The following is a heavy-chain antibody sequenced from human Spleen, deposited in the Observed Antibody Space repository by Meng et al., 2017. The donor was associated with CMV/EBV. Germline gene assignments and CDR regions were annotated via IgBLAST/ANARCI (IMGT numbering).Heavy chain of an antibody. D-gene: IGHD3-22*01. CDR2: IYWNDDQ. CDR3: AHTSYYYDSSGYLKYYFDY. V-gene: IGHV2-5*01. CDR1: LSTSGVA. Sequence: LSTSGVAVGWIRQTPGRALEWLALIYWNDDQRYSPSVKSRLNITKDTSKNQVVLTMTNMDPVDTATYYCAHTSYYYDSSGYLKYYFDYWGQGTLVTVSS. J-gene: IGHJ4*02.